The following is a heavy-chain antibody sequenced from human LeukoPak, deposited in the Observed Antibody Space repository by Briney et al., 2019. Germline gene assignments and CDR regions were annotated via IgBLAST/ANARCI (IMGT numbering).Heavy chain of an antibody. D-gene: IGHD3-10*01. CDR3: ARVNKYGSGNYYFSS. Sequence: SETLSLTCTVSGGSISSYYWSWIRQPPGKGLEWIGYIYYSGNTNYNPSLKSRVTISVDTSKNQFSLKVSSVTAADTAVYYCARVNKYGSGNYYFSSWGQGTLVTVSS. CDR2: IYYSGNT. V-gene: IGHV4-59*01. J-gene: IGHJ5*02. CDR1: GGSISSYY.